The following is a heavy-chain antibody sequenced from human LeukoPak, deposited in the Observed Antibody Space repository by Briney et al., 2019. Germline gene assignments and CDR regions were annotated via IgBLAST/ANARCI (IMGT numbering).Heavy chain of an antibody. CDR2: INHSGST. Sequence: SETLSLTCAVYGGSFSGYYWSWIRQPPGKGLEWIGEINHSGSTNYNPSLKSRVTISVDTSKNQFSLKLSSVTAAGTAVYYCARDSGSYSLWGQGTLVTVSS. CDR3: ARDSGSYSL. D-gene: IGHD1-26*01. V-gene: IGHV4-34*01. CDR1: GGSFSGYY. J-gene: IGHJ4*02.